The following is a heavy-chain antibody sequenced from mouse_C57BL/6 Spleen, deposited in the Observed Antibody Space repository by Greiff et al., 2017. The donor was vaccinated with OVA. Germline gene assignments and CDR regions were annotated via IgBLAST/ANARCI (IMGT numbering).Heavy chain of an antibody. CDR1: GYAFTNYL. V-gene: IGHV1-54*01. CDR2: INPGSGGT. Sequence: QVQLQQSGAELVRPGTSVKVSCKASGYAFTNYLIEWVKQRPGQGLEWIGVINPGSGGTNYNEKFKGKATLTADKSSSTAYMQLSSLTSEDSAVYFCARCGYYSYYYAMDYWGQGTSVTVSS. CDR3: ARCGYYSYYYAMDY. D-gene: IGHD2-3*01. J-gene: IGHJ4*01.